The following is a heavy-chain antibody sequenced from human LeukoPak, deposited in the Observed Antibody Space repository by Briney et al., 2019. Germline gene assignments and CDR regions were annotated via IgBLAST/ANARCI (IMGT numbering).Heavy chain of an antibody. V-gene: IGHV1-2*02. D-gene: IGHD3-22*01. CDR3: ARADSSGYTFDY. CDR2: INPNSGGT. CDR1: GYTFTGYY. J-gene: IGHJ4*02. Sequence: ASVKVSCKASGYTFTGYYMHWVRQAPGQGLEWMGWINPNSGGTNYAQKFQGRVTMTRDTSISTAYMELSRLRSEDMAVYYCARADSSGYTFDYWGQGTLVTVSS.